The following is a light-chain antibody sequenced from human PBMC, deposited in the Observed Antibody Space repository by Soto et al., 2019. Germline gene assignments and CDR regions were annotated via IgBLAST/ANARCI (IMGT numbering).Light chain of an antibody. Sequence: ETVLTQSPATLSLSPGETATIPCRASESVDIYLAWYQQKPGQAPRLLIYHSSNGATGIPARFSGSGSGTDFTLTISSLEPEDSAVYYSQQRRNWPPLTFGGGTRVEI. CDR2: HSS. V-gene: IGKV3-11*01. CDR1: ESVDIY. CDR3: QQRRNWPPLT. J-gene: IGKJ4*01.